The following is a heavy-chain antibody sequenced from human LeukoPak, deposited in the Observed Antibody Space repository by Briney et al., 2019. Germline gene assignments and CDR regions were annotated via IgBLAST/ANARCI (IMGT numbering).Heavy chain of an antibody. D-gene: IGHD3-3*01. CDR2: IRSKAYGGTT. CDR3: TRPKYDFWSGYSFDY. Sequence: GGSLRLSCAASGFTVSSNYMSWVRQAPGKGLEWVGFIRSKAYGGTTEYAASVKGRFTISRDDSKSIAYLQMNSLKTEDTAVYYCTRPKYDFWSGYSFDYWGQGTLVTVSS. J-gene: IGHJ4*02. V-gene: IGHV3-49*04. CDR1: GFTVSSNY.